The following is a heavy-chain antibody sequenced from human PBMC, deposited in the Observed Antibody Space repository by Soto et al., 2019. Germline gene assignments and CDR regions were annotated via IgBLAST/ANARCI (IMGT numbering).Heavy chain of an antibody. D-gene: IGHD4-4*01. CDR3: ARGLTTVIHFDY. V-gene: IGHV4-61*08. CDR1: GGSISSGDYY. J-gene: IGHJ4*02. CDR2: IYYSGST. Sequence: SETLSLTCTVSGGSISSGDYYWSWIRQPPGKGLEWIGYIYYSGSTKYNPSLESRVTISVDTSKNQFSLKLNSVTAADTAVYYCARGLTTVIHFDYWGQGTLVTVSS.